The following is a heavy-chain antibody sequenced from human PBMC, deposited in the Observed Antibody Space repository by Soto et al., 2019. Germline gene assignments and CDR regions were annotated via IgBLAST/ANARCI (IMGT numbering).Heavy chain of an antibody. V-gene: IGHV3-48*01. J-gene: IGHJ4*02. D-gene: IGHD2-15*01. Sequence: HPGGSLRLSCAASGFTFSTYSMNWVRQAPGKGLEWVSYISNSGSTKYYADSVRGRFTISRDDANNSLYLQMNSLRAEDTAVYYCARGVVVVVGGGPGNFDYWGQGALVTVSS. CDR3: ARGVVVVVGGGPGNFDY. CDR1: GFTFSTYS. CDR2: ISNSGSTK.